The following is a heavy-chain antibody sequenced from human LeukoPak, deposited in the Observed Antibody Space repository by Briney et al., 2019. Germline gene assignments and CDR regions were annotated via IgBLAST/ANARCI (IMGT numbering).Heavy chain of an antibody. V-gene: IGHV1-2*02. Sequence: ASVKVSCKASGYTFTGYFMHWVRQAPGQGLEWMGWISPNNGDTNYAQKSQGRVTMTRDTSITTAYMELNRLTSDDTATYYCARTGGVGAQPEPFQHWGQGTLVSVSS. J-gene: IGHJ1*01. D-gene: IGHD1-26*01. CDR3: ARTGGVGAQPEPFQH. CDR2: ISPNNGDT. CDR1: GYTFTGYF.